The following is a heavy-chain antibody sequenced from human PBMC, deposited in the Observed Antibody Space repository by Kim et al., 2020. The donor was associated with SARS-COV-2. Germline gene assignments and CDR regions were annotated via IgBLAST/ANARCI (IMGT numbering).Heavy chain of an antibody. V-gene: IGHV4-59*08. CDR3: VRQAPSRDLLLGEEAPQGDGFDS. J-gene: IGHJ3*01. CDR1: GGPISVHY. CDR2: IYYDGST. D-gene: IGHD3-16*01. Sequence: SETLSLTCTVSGGPISVHYWTWIRQPPGKGLEWIVHIYYDGSTTYNPSLRSRLAMSIDKASDQFSLTLRSVTAIDTAIYYCVRQAPSRDLLLGEEAPQGDGFDSWGQGTSVTVSS.